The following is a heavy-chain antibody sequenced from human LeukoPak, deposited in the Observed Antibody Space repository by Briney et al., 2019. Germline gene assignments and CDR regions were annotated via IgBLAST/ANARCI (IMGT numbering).Heavy chain of an antibody. J-gene: IGHJ4*02. CDR3: ARELIDGTAAGYFFDY. CDR2: IYYSGST. Sequence: PSETLSLTCTVSGGSISSYYWSWIRQPPGKGLDWIGYIYYSGSTNYSPSLKSRVTISVDTSKNQFSLKLSSVTAADTAVYYCARELIDGTAAGYFFDYWGQGTLVTVSS. D-gene: IGHD6-13*01. CDR1: GGSISSYY. V-gene: IGHV4-59*01.